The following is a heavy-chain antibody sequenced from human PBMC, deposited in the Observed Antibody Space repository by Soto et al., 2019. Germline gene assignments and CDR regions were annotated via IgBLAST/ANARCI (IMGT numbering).Heavy chain of an antibody. V-gene: IGHV1-2*06. CDR2: INPDSGDT. CDR3: AISAGVQDPNRAFDD. CDR1: GYTFTGFY. D-gene: IGHD3-3*01. J-gene: IGHJ4*02. Sequence: ASVKVSCKASGYTFTGFYMHWVRQAPGQGLEWMGRINPDSGDTDHAEKFQGRVTMTRDTSISTAYMELTRLTSDDTAVYHCAISAGVQDPNRAFDDWGQGTPVTVSS.